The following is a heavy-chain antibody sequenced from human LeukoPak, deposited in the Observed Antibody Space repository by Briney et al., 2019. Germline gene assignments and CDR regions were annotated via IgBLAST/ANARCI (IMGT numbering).Heavy chain of an antibody. J-gene: IGHJ4*02. CDR2: ISHSGSA. CDR1: GGSISSGVDY. D-gene: IGHD6-6*01. CDR3: ATRERGSSSVDY. Sequence: SQTLSLTCTVSGGSISSGVDYWSWIRQPPGKGLEWIGYISHSGSAYYNPSLKSRVTISIDRSKNQFSLKLSSVTAADTAVYYCATRERGSSSVDYWGQGTLVTVSS. V-gene: IGHV4-30-2*01.